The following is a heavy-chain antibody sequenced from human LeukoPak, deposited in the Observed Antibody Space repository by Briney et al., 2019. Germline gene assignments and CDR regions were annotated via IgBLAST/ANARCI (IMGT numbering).Heavy chain of an antibody. CDR1: GLTFSSYW. CDR2: IKQVGSEK. Sequence: GGSLRLSCAAPGLTFSSYWMSWVSQAPGKGLERVANIKQVGSEKYYVDSVKGRFTISRDNAKNSLYLQMNSLRAEDTAVYYCARAEAYYDILTGYYYSYHFDYWGQGTLVTVSS. J-gene: IGHJ4*02. CDR3: ARAEAYYDILTGYYYSYHFDY. V-gene: IGHV3-7*01. D-gene: IGHD3-9*01.